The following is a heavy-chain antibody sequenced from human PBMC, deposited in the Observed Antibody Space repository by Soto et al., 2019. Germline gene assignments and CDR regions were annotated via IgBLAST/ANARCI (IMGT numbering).Heavy chain of an antibody. D-gene: IGHD3-22*01. CDR1: GGTFSSYA. CDR2: IIPIFGTA. Sequence: GASVKVSCKASGGTFSSYAISWVRQAPGQGLEWMGGIIPIFGTANYAQKFQGRVTITADESTSTAYMELSSLRSEDTAVYYCARGAAVVITTCWFDPWGQGTLVTVSS. CDR3: ARGAAVVITTCWFDP. V-gene: IGHV1-69*13. J-gene: IGHJ5*02.